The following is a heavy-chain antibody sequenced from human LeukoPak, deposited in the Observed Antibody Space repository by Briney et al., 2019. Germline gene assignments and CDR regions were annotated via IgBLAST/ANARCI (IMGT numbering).Heavy chain of an antibody. CDR3: ARVLNLSSSSGRRGAFDI. D-gene: IGHD6-13*01. CDR2: IYYSGST. J-gene: IGHJ3*02. CDR1: GGSISGYY. Sequence: PSETLSLTCTVSGGSISGYYWSWIRQPPGKGLEWIGYIYYSGSTNYNPSLKSRVTISVDTSKNQFSLKLSSVTAADTAVYYCARVLNLSSSSGRRGAFDIWGQGTMVTVSS. V-gene: IGHV4-59*01.